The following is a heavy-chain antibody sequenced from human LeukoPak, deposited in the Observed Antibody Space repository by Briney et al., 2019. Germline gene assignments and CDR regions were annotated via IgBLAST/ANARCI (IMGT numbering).Heavy chain of an antibody. D-gene: IGHD3-22*01. CDR3: AKIVVDPNYYYYGMGV. J-gene: IGHJ6*02. CDR2: IDSYGSDT. CDR1: GVILNRYW. V-gene: IGHV3-74*01. Sequence: GGPLRLSCAASGVILNRYWMHGARDLPGKGVVWVSCIDSYGSDTIYADFVKARFTFTSDNSNNPLYLKMNSLSAGDTAIYYCAKIVVDPNYYYYGMGVWGQGTTVTVS.